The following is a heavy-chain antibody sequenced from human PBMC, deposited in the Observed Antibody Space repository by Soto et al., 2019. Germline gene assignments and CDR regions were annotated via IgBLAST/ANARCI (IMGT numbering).Heavy chain of an antibody. V-gene: IGHV1-18*01. D-gene: IGHD3-3*01. CDR3: ATAPLLVGVTTYEHYFDS. Sequence: ASVKVSCKASGYTFTSYGISWLRQAPGQGLEWMGWISAYNGNTNYAQKLQGRVTMTTDTSTSTAYMELRSLRSDDTAVYYCATAPLLVGVTTYEHYFDSWGQGTLVTVSS. J-gene: IGHJ4*02. CDR2: ISAYNGNT. CDR1: GYTFTSYG.